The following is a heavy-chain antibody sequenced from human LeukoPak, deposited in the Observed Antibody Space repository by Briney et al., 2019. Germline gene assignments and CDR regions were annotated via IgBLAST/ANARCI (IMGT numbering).Heavy chain of an antibody. CDR3: TRAGAAAASFDY. D-gene: IGHD6-13*01. CDR2: ITYSSAI. Sequence: PGGSLRLSCAASGFTFSSYSMNWVRQAPGKGLEWVSYITYSSAIYYADSVKGRFTISRDNAKSTLYLQVNSLRAEDTAVYYCTRAGAAAASFDYWGQGTLVTVSS. J-gene: IGHJ4*02. CDR1: GFTFSSYS. V-gene: IGHV3-48*01.